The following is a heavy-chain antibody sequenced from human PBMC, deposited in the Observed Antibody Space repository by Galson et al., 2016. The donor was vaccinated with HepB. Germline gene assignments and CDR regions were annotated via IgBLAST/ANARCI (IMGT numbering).Heavy chain of an antibody. Sequence: ETLSLTCSVSDDSIRSRHYSWGWIRQPPGRGLEWIGSVLYSGSTYNNPSLKSRVTISVDTSKRQFSLKLTSVTATDTAVYYFARHPDSYDTRLDYWGQGIMITVSS. CDR1: DDSIRSRHYS. J-gene: IGHJ4*02. V-gene: IGHV4-39*01. CDR2: VLYSGST. D-gene: IGHD3-22*01. CDR3: ARHPDSYDTRLDY.